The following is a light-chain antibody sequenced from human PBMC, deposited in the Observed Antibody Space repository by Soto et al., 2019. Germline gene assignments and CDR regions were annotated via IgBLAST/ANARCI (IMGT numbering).Light chain of an antibody. CDR3: CSYAGSYTLWV. CDR2: GVT. V-gene: IGLV1-40*01. CDR1: WSNIGAGYE. J-gene: IGLJ3*02. Sequence: QSVLTQPPSVSGAPGQSVTISCTGGWSNIGAGYEIHWYQHLPGRVPKLLIYGVTNRPSGVPDRFSGSRSGTSASLAITGLQAEDEADYYCCSYAGSYTLWVFGGGTKLTVL.